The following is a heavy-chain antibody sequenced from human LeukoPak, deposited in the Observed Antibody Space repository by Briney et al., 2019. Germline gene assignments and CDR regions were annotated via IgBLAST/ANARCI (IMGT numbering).Heavy chain of an antibody. CDR3: ARVRCNWNGGYFDY. V-gene: IGHV4-34*01. CDR2: INHSGST. J-gene: IGHJ4*02. D-gene: IGHD1-20*01. CDR1: GVSFSGYY. Sequence: SENLSLTCAVYGVSFSGYYWGWIRQPQGNGLEWIGEINHSGSTNYNPSLKGRVTISVDPSKNQFSLKLSSVTAADTAVYYCARVRCNWNGGYFDYWGQGTLVTVSS.